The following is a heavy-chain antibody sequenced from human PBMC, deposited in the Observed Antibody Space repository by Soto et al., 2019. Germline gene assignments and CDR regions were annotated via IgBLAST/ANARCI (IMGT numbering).Heavy chain of an antibody. CDR2: ISYDGSSK. V-gene: IGHV3-30*18. D-gene: IGHD2-2*01. J-gene: IGHJ4*02. Sequence: QVQLVESGGGVVQPGRSLRLSCAASGFIFSSYGMHGVRQAPGKGLEWVAVISYDGSSKYYADSVKGRFTISRDNSENTLHLQMNSLRAEDTAMYYCAKGGEYQLLRIYFDYWGQGTPVTVSS. CDR3: AKGGEYQLLRIYFDY. CDR1: GFIFSSYG.